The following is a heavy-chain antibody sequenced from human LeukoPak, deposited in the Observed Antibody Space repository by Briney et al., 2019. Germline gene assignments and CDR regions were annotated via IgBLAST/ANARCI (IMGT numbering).Heavy chain of an antibody. V-gene: IGHV4-59*01. CDR1: GGSISNYY. Sequence: SETLSLTCTVPGGSISNYYWTWIRQPPGKGLEWIGYIYYSGSTNYNPSLKSRVTISLDTSNNQFSLKPNSVTAADTAVYYCARERRVGATCYFDQWGQGSLVTVSS. J-gene: IGHJ4*02. D-gene: IGHD1-26*01. CDR3: ARERRVGATCYFDQ. CDR2: IYYSGST.